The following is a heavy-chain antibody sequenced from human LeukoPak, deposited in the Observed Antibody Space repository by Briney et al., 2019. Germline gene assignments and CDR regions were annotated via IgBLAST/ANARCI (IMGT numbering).Heavy chain of an antibody. Sequence: TSETLSLTCTVSGGSISSYYWSWIRQPPGKGLEWIGYIYYSGSTNYNPSLKSRVTISVDTSKNQFSLKLSSVTAADTAVYYCARDLDTALDYRGQGTLVTVSS. CDR1: GGSISSYY. V-gene: IGHV4-59*01. D-gene: IGHD5-18*01. CDR2: IYYSGST. CDR3: ARDLDTALDY. J-gene: IGHJ4*02.